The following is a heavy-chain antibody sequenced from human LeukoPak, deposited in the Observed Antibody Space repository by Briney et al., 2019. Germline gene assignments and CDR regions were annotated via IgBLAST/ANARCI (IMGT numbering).Heavy chain of an antibody. CDR2: MYAGDSDT. CDR1: GYIFTSYW. V-gene: IGHV5-51*01. CDR3: ARPGSGSYWYFDL. Sequence: GASLQISCKGSGYIFTSYWIGGGRRLPGKGLGGMGIMYAGDSDTRYSPSFHGQVTISADKSISTAYLQWSSLKASDTALYYCARPGSGSYWYFDLWGRGTLVTVSS. J-gene: IGHJ2*01. D-gene: IGHD3-10*01.